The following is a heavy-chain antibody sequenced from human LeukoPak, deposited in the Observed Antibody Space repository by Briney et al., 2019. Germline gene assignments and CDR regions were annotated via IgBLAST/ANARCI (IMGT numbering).Heavy chain of an antibody. CDR3: ARAGYSCSWYNAEYFQH. V-gene: IGHV4-34*01. CDR2: INHSGST. D-gene: IGHD6-13*01. CDR1: GGSFSGYY. Sequence: SETLSLTCAVYGGSFSGYYWSWIRQPPGKGLEWIGEINHSGSTNYNPSLKSRVTISVDTSKNQFSLKLSSVTAADTAVYYCARAGYSCSWYNAEYFQHWGQGTLVTVSS. J-gene: IGHJ1*01.